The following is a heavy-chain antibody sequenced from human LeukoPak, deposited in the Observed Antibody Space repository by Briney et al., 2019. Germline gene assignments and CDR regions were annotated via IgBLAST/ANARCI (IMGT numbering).Heavy chain of an antibody. CDR3: ARVWYGSSTLGWFDR. V-gene: IGHV4-39*02. J-gene: IGHJ5*02. CDR1: GGSLTSTSYY. D-gene: IGHD3-10*01. CDR2: VYYTATT. Sequence: PSETLSLTCSVSGGSLTSTSYYWGWIRQPPGEGLEWIGSVYYTATTYYNPSLRSRVTISDDTSKNHFSLRLSAVAAADTAVFYCARVWYGSSTLGWFDRWGQGGMVTVCS.